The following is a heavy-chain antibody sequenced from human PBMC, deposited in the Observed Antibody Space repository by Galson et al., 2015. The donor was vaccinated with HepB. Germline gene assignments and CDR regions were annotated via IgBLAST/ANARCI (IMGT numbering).Heavy chain of an antibody. V-gene: IGHV3-30-3*01. CDR1: GFTFSSYA. Sequence: SLRLSCAASGFTFSSYAMHWVRQAPGKGLEWVAVISYDGSNKYYADSVKGRFTISRDNSKNTLYLQMNSLRAEDTAVYYCAREMTYYYDSSGSVGYFDYWGQGTLVTVSS. CDR2: ISYDGSNK. D-gene: IGHD3-22*01. CDR3: AREMTYYYDSSGSVGYFDY. J-gene: IGHJ4*02.